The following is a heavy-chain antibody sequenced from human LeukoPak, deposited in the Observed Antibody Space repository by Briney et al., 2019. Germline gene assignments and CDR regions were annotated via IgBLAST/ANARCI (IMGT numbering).Heavy chain of an antibody. CDR3: ARGSPQGFDY. CDR1: GFTFSSYS. D-gene: IGHD1-26*01. V-gene: IGHV3-21*01. J-gene: IGHJ4*02. CDR2: ISSSSSYI. Sequence: PGGSLRLSSAASGFTFSSYSMNWVRQAPGKGLEWVSSISSSSSYIYYADSVKGRFTISRDNAKNSLYLQMNSLRAEDTAVYYCARGSPQGFDYWGQGTLVTVSS.